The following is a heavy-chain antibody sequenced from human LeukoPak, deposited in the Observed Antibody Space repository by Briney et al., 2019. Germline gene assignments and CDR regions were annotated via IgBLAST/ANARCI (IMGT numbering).Heavy chain of an antibody. Sequence: ASVKVSCKASGYTFTGYYMHWVRQAPGQGLEWMGWINPNSGGTNYAQKFQGRVTMTRDTSISTAYMELSRLRSDDTAVYYCARDYRPDQELGIFDYWGQGTLVTVSS. V-gene: IGHV1-2*02. D-gene: IGHD7-27*01. CDR2: INPNSGGT. J-gene: IGHJ4*02. CDR3: ARDYRPDQELGIFDY. CDR1: GYTFTGYY.